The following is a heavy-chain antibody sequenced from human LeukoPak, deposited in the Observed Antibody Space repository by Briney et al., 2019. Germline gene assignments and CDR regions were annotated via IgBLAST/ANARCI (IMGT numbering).Heavy chain of an antibody. CDR2: INQDGSEK. V-gene: IGHV3-7*04. CDR3: GRFYGSGSYSL. CDR1: GFTLSIYW. Sequence: PGVSLRLSCAASGFTLSIYWMSWVRQAPGKGLEWVANINQDGSEKYYVDSVKGRFTISRDNAKNSLDLQMNSLRAEDTAVYYCGRFYGSGSYSLWGQGTLVTVSS. J-gene: IGHJ4*02. D-gene: IGHD3-10*01.